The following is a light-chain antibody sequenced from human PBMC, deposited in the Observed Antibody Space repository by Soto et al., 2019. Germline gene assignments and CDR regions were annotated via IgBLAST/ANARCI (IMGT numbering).Light chain of an antibody. CDR1: QGISSL. CDR3: QQANSFPLT. J-gene: IGKJ4*01. V-gene: IGKV1-12*01. CDR2: TAS. Sequence: DIPMTQSPSSVSASVGDRVTITCRASQGISSLLAWYQQKPGKAPNLLIPTASSLQSGVPSRFSGRGSGTDFTLTISSLQPEDFATYYCQQANSFPLTFGGGTKVDIK.